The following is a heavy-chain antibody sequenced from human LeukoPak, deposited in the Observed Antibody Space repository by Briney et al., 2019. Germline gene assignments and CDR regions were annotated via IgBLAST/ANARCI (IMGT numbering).Heavy chain of an antibody. CDR1: GFTFSSYS. D-gene: IGHD3-22*01. CDR3: AREHPYYYDSSGTALMAEIKYYFDS. V-gene: IGHV3-48*01. Sequence: GGSLRLSCAASGFTFSSYSMNWVRQAPGKGLEWVSYISSSSSTIYYADSVKGRFTISRDNAKNSLYLQMNSLRAEDTAVYYCAREHPYYYDSSGTALMAEIKYYFDSWGQGTLVTVSS. J-gene: IGHJ4*02. CDR2: ISSSSSTI.